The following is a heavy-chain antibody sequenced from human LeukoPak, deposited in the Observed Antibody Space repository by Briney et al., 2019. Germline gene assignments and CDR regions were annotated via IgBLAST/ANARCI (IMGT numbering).Heavy chain of an antibody. V-gene: IGHV3-33*01. Sequence: PGRSLRLSCAASGFTFSSYGMHWVRQAPGKGLEWVAVIWYDGSNKYYADSVKGRFTISRDNSKNTLYLQMNSLRAEDTAVYYCARVDSYGPTFDYWGQGTLVTVSS. J-gene: IGHJ4*02. CDR3: ARVDSYGPTFDY. D-gene: IGHD5-18*01. CDR2: IWYDGSNK. CDR1: GFTFSSYG.